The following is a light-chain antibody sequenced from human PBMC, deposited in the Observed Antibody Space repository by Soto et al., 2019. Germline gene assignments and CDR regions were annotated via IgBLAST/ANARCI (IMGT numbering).Light chain of an antibody. J-gene: IGKJ3*01. CDR3: QQSYNTPIT. V-gene: IGKV1-39*01. CDR2: AAS. Sequence: DIQMTQSPSSLSASVGDRVTITCRASQTISRNLNWYQQKPGKAPKLLIYAASSLQSGVPSTFSGSGSGTDFTLTISSLQPEDFATYYCQQSYNTPITFGPGTKVDIQ. CDR1: QTISRN.